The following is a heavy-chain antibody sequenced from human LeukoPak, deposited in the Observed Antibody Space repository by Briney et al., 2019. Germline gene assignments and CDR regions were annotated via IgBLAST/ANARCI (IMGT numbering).Heavy chain of an antibody. CDR1: GGSISSYY. CDR3: ARVLGGYYDSSGYPLDAFDI. V-gene: IGHV4-59*01. D-gene: IGHD3-22*01. J-gene: IGHJ3*02. Sequence: PSETLSLTCTVSGGSISSYYWSWIRQPPGKGLEWIGYIYYSGSTNYNPSLKSRVTISVDTSKNQFSLKLSSVTAADTAVYYCARVLGGYYDSSGYPLDAFDIWGQGTMVTVSS. CDR2: IYYSGST.